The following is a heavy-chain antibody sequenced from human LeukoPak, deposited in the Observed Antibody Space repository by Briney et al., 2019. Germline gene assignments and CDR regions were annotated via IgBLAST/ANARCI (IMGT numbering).Heavy chain of an antibody. V-gene: IGHV3-23*01. Sequence: GGSLRLSCAASGFTFSSYAMNWVRQAPGKGLEWVAGLGRSGEYKYYADSVKGRFTISRDNSKDTVSLQMNSLRAENSAIYFCVKDRPCETCMPMDAWGQGTTVTVSS. D-gene: IGHD2-2*01. CDR2: LGRSGEYK. CDR1: GFTFSSYA. J-gene: IGHJ6*02. CDR3: VKDRPCETCMPMDA.